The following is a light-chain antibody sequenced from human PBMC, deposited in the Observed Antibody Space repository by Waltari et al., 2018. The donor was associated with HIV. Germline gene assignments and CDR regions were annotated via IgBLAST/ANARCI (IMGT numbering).Light chain of an antibody. CDR3: ASNRLDYTLI. CDR1: STDSRFYQY. CDR2: DIN. Sequence: QSALTQPASVSGFLGQSINLSSTGPSTDSRFYQYVSWYQQHPGKIPRLIIFDINNRPSGVSDHFSGSRSGNSASLTFSGLQSGDEAHYYCASNRLDYTLIFGGGTKLTVL. V-gene: IGLV2-14*03. J-gene: IGLJ2*01.